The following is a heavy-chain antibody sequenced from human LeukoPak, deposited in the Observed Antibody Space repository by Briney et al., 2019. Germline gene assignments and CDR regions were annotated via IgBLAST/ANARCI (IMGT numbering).Heavy chain of an antibody. CDR1: GYTFTSYG. D-gene: IGHD4-17*01. V-gene: IGHV1-8*02. J-gene: IGHJ5*02. CDR3: ARGGAVTHLFDP. CDR2: MNPNSGNT. Sequence: ASVKVSCKASGYTFTSYGISWVRQAPGQGLEWMGWMNPNSGNTGYAQKFQGRVTMTRNTSISTAYMELSSLRSEDTAVYYCARGGAVTHLFDPWGQGTLVTVSS.